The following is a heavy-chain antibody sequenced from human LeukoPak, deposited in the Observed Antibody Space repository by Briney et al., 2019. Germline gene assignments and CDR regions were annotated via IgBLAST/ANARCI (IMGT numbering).Heavy chain of an antibody. J-gene: IGHJ4*02. CDR3: ARGLITVAGVIEY. Sequence: SETLSLTCTVSGGSISSYYWSWIRQPPGKGLEWIGYIYHSGSTNYNPSLKSRVTISVDTSKNQFSLKLNFVTAADTAVYYCARGLITVAGVIEYWGQGTLVTVSS. CDR2: IYHSGST. D-gene: IGHD6-19*01. V-gene: IGHV4-59*01. CDR1: GGSISSYY.